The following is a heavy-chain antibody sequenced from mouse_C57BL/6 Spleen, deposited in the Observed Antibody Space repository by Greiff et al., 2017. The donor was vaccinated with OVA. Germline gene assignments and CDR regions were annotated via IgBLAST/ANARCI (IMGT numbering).Heavy chain of an antibody. CDR3: AKIYYVAY. J-gene: IGHJ3*01. D-gene: IGHD2-1*01. CDR2: ISSGSSTI. V-gene: IGHV5-17*01. Sequence: EVKLEESGGGLVKPGGSLKLSCAASGFTFSDYGMHWVRQAPEKGLEWVAYISSGSSTIYYADTVKGRFTISRDNAKNTLFLQMTSLRSEDTAMYYCAKIYYVAYWGQGTLVTVSA. CDR1: GFTFSDYG.